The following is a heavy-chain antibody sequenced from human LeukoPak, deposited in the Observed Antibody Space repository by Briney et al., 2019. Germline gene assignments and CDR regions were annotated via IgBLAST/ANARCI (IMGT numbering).Heavy chain of an antibody. J-gene: IGHJ4*02. CDR1: GYTFTSYD. CDR2: MNPNSGNA. CDR3: GRPLQRGSWTQRALDY. D-gene: IGHD3-10*01. V-gene: IGHV1-8*01. Sequence: ASVTASCKASGYTFTSYDISWVRQATGQGLEWMGWMNPNSGNAGYAQRFQGRVTMTRNNSISTAYMELTSLRSEDTAVYYCGRPLQRGSWTQRALDYWGQGTLVTVSS.